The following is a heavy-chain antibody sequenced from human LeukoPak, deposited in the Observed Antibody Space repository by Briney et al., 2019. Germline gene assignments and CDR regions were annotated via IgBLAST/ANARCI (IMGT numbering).Heavy chain of an antibody. J-gene: IGHJ4*02. V-gene: IGHV4-30-4*08. CDR3: AREWEWELRRGAGYFDY. CDR2: IYYSGST. CDR1: GGSISSGDYY. D-gene: IGHD1-26*01. Sequence: SQTLSLTCTVSGGSISSGDYYRSWIRQPPGKGLEWIGYIYYSGSTYYNPSLKSRVTISVDTSKNQFSLKLSSVTAADTAVYYCAREWEWELRRGAGYFDYWGQGTLVTVSS.